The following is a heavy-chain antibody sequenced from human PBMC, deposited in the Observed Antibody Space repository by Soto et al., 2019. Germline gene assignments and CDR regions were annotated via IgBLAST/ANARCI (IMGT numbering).Heavy chain of an antibody. CDR3: ARSSPGITTDSFDI. V-gene: IGHV5-10-1*01. Sequence: GESLKISCKGPGYSFTSYWITWVSQMPGKGLEWMGRIDPSDSYTNYSPSFRGHVTISADMSISTAYLQWSSLKASDTAMYYCARSSPGITTDSFDIWGQGTMVTVSS. CDR1: GYSFTSYW. D-gene: IGHD3-10*01. J-gene: IGHJ3*02. CDR2: IDPSDSYT.